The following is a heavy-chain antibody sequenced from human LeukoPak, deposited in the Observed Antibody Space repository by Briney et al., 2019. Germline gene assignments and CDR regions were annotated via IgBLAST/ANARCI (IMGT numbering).Heavy chain of an antibody. CDR2: ISGSGGST. V-gene: IGHV3-23*01. D-gene: IGHD3-22*01. J-gene: IGHJ6*03. CDR3: AKEASSGYYFYYYYMDV. CDR1: GFTFSSYG. Sequence: PGGSLRLSCAASGFTFSSYGMSWVRQAPGKGLEGVSAISGSGGSTYYADSVKGRFTISRDNSKNTLYLQMNSLRAEDTAVYYCAKEASSGYYFYYYYMDVWGKGTTVTISS.